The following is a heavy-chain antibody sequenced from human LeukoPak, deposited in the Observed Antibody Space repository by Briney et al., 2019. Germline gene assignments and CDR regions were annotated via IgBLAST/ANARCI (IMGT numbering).Heavy chain of an antibody. Sequence: GGSLRLSCAASGFTFSSYAMSWVRQAPGKGLEWVSYISSSGSTIYYADSVKGRFTISRDNAKNSLYLQMNSLRAEDTAVYYCARGGIAAARLNWFDPWGQGTLVTVSS. CDR2: ISSSGSTI. CDR3: ARGGIAAARLNWFDP. D-gene: IGHD6-13*01. J-gene: IGHJ5*02. CDR1: GFTFSSYA. V-gene: IGHV3-48*03.